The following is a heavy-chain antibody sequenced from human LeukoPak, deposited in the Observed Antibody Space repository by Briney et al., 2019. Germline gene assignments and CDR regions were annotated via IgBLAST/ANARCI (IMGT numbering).Heavy chain of an antibody. CDR3: ARGPETDSSSWDDDY. CDR1: GYTFTGYY. D-gene: IGHD6-13*01. Sequence: ASVKVSCKASGYTFTGYYMHWVRQAPGQGLEWMGWISAYNGNTNYAQKLQGRVTMTTDTSTSTAYMELSSLRSEDTAVYYCARGPETDSSSWDDDYWGQGTLVTVSS. CDR2: ISAYNGNT. J-gene: IGHJ4*02. V-gene: IGHV1-18*04.